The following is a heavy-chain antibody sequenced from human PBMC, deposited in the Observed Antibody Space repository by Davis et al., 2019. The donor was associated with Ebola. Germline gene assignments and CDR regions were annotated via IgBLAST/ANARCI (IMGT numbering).Heavy chain of an antibody. CDR2: ISFDANIK. V-gene: IGHV3-30*03. Sequence: GGSLRLSCAASGFIFSNYGIHWVRQAPGKGLEWVAVISFDANIKFYADSVKGRFTISRDNAQNTLYLEMKSLRAEDTAVYYCARGLGDSGGAYYYYLDVWGKGTTVTVSS. CDR3: ARGLGDSGGAYYYYLDV. J-gene: IGHJ6*03. D-gene: IGHD1-26*01. CDR1: GFIFSNYG.